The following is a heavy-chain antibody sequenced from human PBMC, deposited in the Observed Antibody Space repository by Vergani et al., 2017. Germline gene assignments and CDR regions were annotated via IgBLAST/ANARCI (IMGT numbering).Heavy chain of an antibody. V-gene: IGHV4-4*07. D-gene: IGHD7-27*01. Sequence: QVQMQESGPGLVKTSETLSLTCSASGAPISYWCWSWFRQPAGKGLEWIGRLCPSGSTNYKPSLKSRVTMSKDTSKNQFSLKLTSVTAADTAVYYCATGAGPFDIWGQGTLVTVSS. CDR3: ATGAGPFDI. CDR1: GAPISYWC. CDR2: LCPSGST. J-gene: IGHJ4*02.